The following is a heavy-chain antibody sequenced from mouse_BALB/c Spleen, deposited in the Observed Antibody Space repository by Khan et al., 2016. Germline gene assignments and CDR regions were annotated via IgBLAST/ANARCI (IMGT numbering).Heavy chain of an antibody. J-gene: IGHJ3*01. CDR2: IRLQSNNYAT. CDR1: GFTFSNYW. Sequence: EVKLEESGGGLVQPGGSMKLSCVASGFTFSNYWMNWVRQFPEKGLEWIAEIRLQSNNYATHYAESVKGRFTISRDDSKSSVYLQMNNLRPEDTGIYYCTRPLAYWGQGTLVTVSA. V-gene: IGHV6-6*02. CDR3: TRPLAY.